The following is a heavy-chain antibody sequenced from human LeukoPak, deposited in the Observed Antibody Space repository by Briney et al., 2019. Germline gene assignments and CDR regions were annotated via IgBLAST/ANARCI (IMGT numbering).Heavy chain of an antibody. Sequence: GESLKTSCKASGYSFPNYWIGWVRQMPGQGLEWMGIIYPGDSNTKYRPSSQGLVTISADRSTSTAYLQWGSLEASDSAMYYCARLGYSFSEGDYWGQGTLVSVSS. CDR2: IYPGDSNT. D-gene: IGHD5-18*01. J-gene: IGHJ4*02. CDR1: GYSFPNYW. CDR3: ARLGYSFSEGDY. V-gene: IGHV5-51*01.